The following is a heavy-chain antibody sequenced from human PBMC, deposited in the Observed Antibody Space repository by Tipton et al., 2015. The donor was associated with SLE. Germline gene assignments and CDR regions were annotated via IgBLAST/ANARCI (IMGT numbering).Heavy chain of an antibody. CDR2: IYYSGNT. CDR3: AHGGVGAPNLWWY. D-gene: IGHD1-26*01. V-gene: IGHV4-39*07. CDR1: GDSINSSPCY. Sequence: TLSLTCTVSGDSINSSPCYWGWIRQPPGKGLGWIGTIYYSGNTYYNPSLKSRVTISGDTSKNQISLKLSSVTAADTAVYFCAHGGVGAPNLWWYWGQGTLVTVSS. J-gene: IGHJ4*02.